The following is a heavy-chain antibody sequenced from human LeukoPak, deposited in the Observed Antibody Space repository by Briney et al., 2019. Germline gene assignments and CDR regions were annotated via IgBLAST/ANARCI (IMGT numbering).Heavy chain of an antibody. Sequence: GGSLRLSCAASGFTFSSYNMNWVRQAPGKGLEWVSSISSSSSYIYYTDSVKGQFTISRDNAKNSLYLQMNSLRADDTAIYYCARVSLGAAAGTSRWGQGTLVTVSS. D-gene: IGHD6-13*01. V-gene: IGHV3-21*01. J-gene: IGHJ4*02. CDR1: GFTFSSYN. CDR2: ISSSSSYI. CDR3: ARVSLGAAAGTSR.